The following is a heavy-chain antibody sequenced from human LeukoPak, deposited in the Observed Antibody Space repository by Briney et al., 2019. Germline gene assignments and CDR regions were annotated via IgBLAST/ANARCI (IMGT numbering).Heavy chain of an antibody. CDR3: ARPYCFSTNCYTIDP. CDR1: VDSFTSYW. Sequence: GESLKISCKSSVDSFTSYWIGWVRQMPGKGLEWMRTIYPGDSDTRYSPSFQGQVTISADKSISTAYLQWSSLKASDTAMYYCARPYCFSTNCYTIDPWGQGILVTVSS. J-gene: IGHJ5*02. D-gene: IGHD2-2*02. CDR2: IYPGDSDT. V-gene: IGHV5-51*01.